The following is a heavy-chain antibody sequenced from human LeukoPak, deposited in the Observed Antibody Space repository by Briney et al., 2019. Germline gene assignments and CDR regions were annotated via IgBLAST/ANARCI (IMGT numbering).Heavy chain of an antibody. J-gene: IGHJ6*03. CDR2: ISAYNGNT. CDR3: ARDGGDDFRPNYMDV. D-gene: IGHD3-3*01. Sequence: ASVKVSCKASGYTFISYGISWVRLAPGQGLEWMGWISAYNGNTHYAQKVQGRVTMTTDTSTSTAYMELRSLRSDDTAVYYCARDGGDDFRPNYMDVWGKGTTVTVSS. V-gene: IGHV1-18*01. CDR1: GYTFISYG.